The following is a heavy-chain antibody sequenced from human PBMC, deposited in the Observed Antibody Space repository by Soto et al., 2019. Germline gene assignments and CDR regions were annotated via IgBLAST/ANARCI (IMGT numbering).Heavy chain of an antibody. CDR1: GGSIISGY. J-gene: IGHJ4*02. CDR2: ISYSGNT. D-gene: IGHD6-13*01. V-gene: IGHV4-59*01. Sequence: SETLSLTCTVSGGSIISGYWSWIRQPPGKGLEWIGYISYSGNTNYNPSLKSRVTMSVDNAKNSLSLQMNSLRPEDTALYYCVKDKWYNNTWYLDYWGQGTLVTVSS. CDR3: VKDKWYNNTWYLDY.